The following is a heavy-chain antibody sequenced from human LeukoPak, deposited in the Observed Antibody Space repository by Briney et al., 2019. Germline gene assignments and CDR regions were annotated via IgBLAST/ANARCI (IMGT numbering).Heavy chain of an antibody. CDR1: RYIFSNYA. V-gene: IGHV1-18*01. J-gene: IGHJ4*02. CDR3: ARDHAGSYYDVWSGYYNDDGGADY. Sequence: ASVKVSCKASRYIFSNYAISWVRQAPRQGLERMARISIHNGNPTYAQKVQDRVTMTTDTSTNTAYMELKTLRSDDTAVYFCARDHAGSYYDVWSGYYNDDGGADYWGQGTLVTVSS. CDR2: ISIHNGNP. D-gene: IGHD3-3*01.